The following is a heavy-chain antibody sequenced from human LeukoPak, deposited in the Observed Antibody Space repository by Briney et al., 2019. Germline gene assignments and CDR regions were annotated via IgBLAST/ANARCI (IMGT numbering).Heavy chain of an antibody. V-gene: IGHV3-74*03. CDR1: GFTFSSYW. J-gene: IGHJ4*02. Sequence: GGSLRLSCAASGFTFSSYWMHWVRQAPGKGLVWVSRINSDGSSTKYADSVKGQFTISRDNAKNTLYVQMNNLRAEDTAVYYCARVDPKAPGDFSWGRGTLVTVSS. D-gene: IGHD3-3*01. CDR3: ARVDPKAPGDFS. CDR2: INSDGSST.